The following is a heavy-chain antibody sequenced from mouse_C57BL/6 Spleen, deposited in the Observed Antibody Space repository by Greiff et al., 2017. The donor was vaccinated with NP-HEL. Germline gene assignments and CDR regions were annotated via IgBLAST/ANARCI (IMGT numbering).Heavy chain of an antibody. J-gene: IGHJ3*01. CDR3: ARPEDYAWFAY. D-gene: IGHD2-4*01. CDR2: ISSGSSTI. CDR1: GFTFSDYG. Sequence: EVQVVESGGGLVKPGGSLKLSCAASGFTFSDYGMHWVRQAPEKGLEWVAYISSGSSTIYYADTVKGRFTISRDNAKNTLFLQMTSLRSEDTAMYYCARPEDYAWFAYWGQGTLVTVSA. V-gene: IGHV5-17*01.